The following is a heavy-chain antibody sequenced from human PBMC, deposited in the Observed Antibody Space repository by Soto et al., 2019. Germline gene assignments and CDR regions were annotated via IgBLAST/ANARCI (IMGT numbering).Heavy chain of an antibody. CDR1: GGSLSTNP. D-gene: IGHD2-15*01. CDR3: ARRHSGGFFRFFDS. J-gene: IGHJ4*02. Sequence: SVKVSCKASGGSLSTNPISWVRQAPGQGLEWMGGTGSGTGPGNHAQKSQGRLTVTADKSTSTVYMELTNLSSEDTAVYYCARRHSGGFFRFFDSWGQGTLVTVSS. V-gene: IGHV1-69*06. CDR2: TGSGTGPG.